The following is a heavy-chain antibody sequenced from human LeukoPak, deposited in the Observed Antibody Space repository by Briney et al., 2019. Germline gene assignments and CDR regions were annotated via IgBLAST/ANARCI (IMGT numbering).Heavy chain of an antibody. CDR1: GYTFTDYY. V-gene: IGHV1-2*02. J-gene: IGHJ1*01. Sequence: GASVKVSCKASGYTFTDYYMHWVRQAPGQGLEWMGWINPNSGGTNYAQNFRGRATMTRDTSIRTAYMELSSLRSDDTAVYYCARSMSGGLGFFQSWGQGTLVAVSS. CDR3: ARSMSGGLGFFQS. D-gene: IGHD2-15*01. CDR2: INPNSGGT.